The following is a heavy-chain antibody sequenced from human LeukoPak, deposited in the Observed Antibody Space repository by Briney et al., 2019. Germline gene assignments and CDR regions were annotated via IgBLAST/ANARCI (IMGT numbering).Heavy chain of an antibody. CDR3: ARGRYDYSSSSSRRVGSSDYEYRRWQEWSLGY. Sequence: PSETLSLTCAVYGGSFNNYYWSWIRQPPGKGLEWIGEINPSGSTNYNPSLKSRVTISVDTSKKQFSLKLSSVTAADTAVYYCARGRYDYSSSSSRRVGSSDYEYRRWQEWSLGYWGQGTLVTVSS. J-gene: IGHJ4*02. CDR1: GGSFNNYY. D-gene: IGHD6-6*01. V-gene: IGHV4-34*01. CDR2: INPSGST.